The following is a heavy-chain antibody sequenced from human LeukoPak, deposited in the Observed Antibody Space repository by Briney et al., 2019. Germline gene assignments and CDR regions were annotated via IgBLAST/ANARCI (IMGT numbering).Heavy chain of an antibody. CDR2: IYSGGDT. V-gene: IGHV3-66*01. CDR3: TNGPGPASHMDV. D-gene: IGHD2-2*01. J-gene: IGHJ6*02. CDR1: GFTVSSNY. Sequence: GGSLRLSCAASGFTVSSNYMSWVRQAPGKGLEWVSVIYSGGDTYYADSVKGRFTISRDSSKNTLYLQMNSLKTEDTAVYYCTNGPGPASHMDVWGQGTTVTVSS.